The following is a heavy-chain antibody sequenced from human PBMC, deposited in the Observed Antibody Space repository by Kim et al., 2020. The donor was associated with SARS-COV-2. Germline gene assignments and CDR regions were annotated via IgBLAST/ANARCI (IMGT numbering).Heavy chain of an antibody. D-gene: IGHD2-2*02. Sequence: GGSLRLSCAASGFTFSSYGMHWVRQAPGKGPERVAVISYDGSNKYYADSVKGRFTISRDNSKNTLYLQMNNRRAEDTALYYCATDPYMGFDYWGQGSLVTASS. CDR3: ATDPYMGFDY. CDR2: ISYDGSNK. J-gene: IGHJ4*02. CDR1: GFTFSSYG. V-gene: IGHV3-30*03.